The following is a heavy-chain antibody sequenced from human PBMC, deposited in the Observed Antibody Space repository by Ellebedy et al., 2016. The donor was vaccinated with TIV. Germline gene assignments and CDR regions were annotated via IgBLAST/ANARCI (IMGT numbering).Heavy chain of an antibody. CDR2: INAGNGNT. D-gene: IGHD3-10*01. J-gene: IGHJ4*02. CDR1: GYTFTNYA. CDR3: ARVGRGGSGTTYCFDY. Sequence: AASVKVSCKASGYTFTNYAMHWVRQAPGQRLEWMGWINAGNGNTKYSKKFQGRVTITRDTSASTAYMELSSLRSEDTAVYYCARVGRGGSGTTYCFDYWGQGTLVTVSS. V-gene: IGHV1-3*01.